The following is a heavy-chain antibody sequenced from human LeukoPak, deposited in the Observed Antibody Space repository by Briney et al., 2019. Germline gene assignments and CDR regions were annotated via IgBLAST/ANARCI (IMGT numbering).Heavy chain of an antibody. Sequence: ASVKVSCKASGYTFTDYFMNWVRQAPGQGLEWMGWINPKSGGTVYAQKFQGRVTMTRDTSSSTAYMELRSLRSDDTAVYYCARVGIWFGDYWGQGTLVTVSS. V-gene: IGHV1-2*02. CDR3: ARVGIWFGDY. CDR1: GYTFTDYF. J-gene: IGHJ4*02. CDR2: INPKSGGT. D-gene: IGHD3-10*01.